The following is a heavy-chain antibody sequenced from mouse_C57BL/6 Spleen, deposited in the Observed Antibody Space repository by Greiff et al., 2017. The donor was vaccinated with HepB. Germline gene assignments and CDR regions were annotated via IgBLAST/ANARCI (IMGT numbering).Heavy chain of an antibody. CDR3: ASWAYYGSSSFDY. D-gene: IGHD1-1*01. CDR1: GYTFTSYW. V-gene: IGHV1-72*01. J-gene: IGHJ2*01. CDR2: IDPNSGGT. Sequence: QVQLKQPGAELVKPGASVKLSCKASGYTFTSYWMHWVKQRPGRGLEWIGRIDPNSGGTKYNEKFKSKATLTVDKPSSTAYMQLSSLTSEDSAVYYCASWAYYGSSSFDYWGQGTTLTVSS.